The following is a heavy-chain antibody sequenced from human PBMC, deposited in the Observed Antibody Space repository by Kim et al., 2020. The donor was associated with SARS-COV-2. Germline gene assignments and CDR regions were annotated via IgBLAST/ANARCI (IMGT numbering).Heavy chain of an antibody. Sequence: GGSLRLSCAASGFTFSSYAMHWVRQAPGKGLEWVAVISYDGSNKYYADSVKGRFTISRDNSKNTLYLQMNSLRAEDTAVYYCARGCPNCSGGSCYFWGQGTLVTVSS. V-gene: IGHV3-30*04. CDR3: ARGCPNCSGGSCYF. J-gene: IGHJ4*02. CDR2: ISYDGSNK. D-gene: IGHD2-15*01. CDR1: GFTFSSYA.